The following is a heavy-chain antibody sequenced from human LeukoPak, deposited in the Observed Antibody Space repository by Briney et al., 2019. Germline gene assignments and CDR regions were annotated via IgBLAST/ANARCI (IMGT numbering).Heavy chain of an antibody. CDR1: GGSISSSSYY. Sequence: SETLSLTCTVSGGSISSSSYYWGWIRQPPGKGLEWIGSIYYTGSTYYNPSLKSRVTMPVDTSKNQFSLKLSSVTAADTAVCYCARLPYRSGWWFDYWGQGTLVTVSS. CDR3: ARLPYRSGWWFDY. V-gene: IGHV4-39*01. J-gene: IGHJ4*02. CDR2: IYYTGST. D-gene: IGHD6-19*01.